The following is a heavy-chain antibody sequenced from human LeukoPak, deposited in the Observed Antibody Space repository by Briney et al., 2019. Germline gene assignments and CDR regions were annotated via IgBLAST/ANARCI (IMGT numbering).Heavy chain of an antibody. J-gene: IGHJ6*03. D-gene: IGHD1-26*01. CDR1: GFTFSSYG. CDR3: ARVRGAGLQYYYMDV. CDR2: ISYDGSNK. Sequence: GGSLRLSCAASGFTFSSYGMHWVRQAPGKGLEWVAVISYDGSNKYYADSVKGRFTISRDNAEDSLYLQINSLRADDTAVYYCARVRGAGLQYYYMDVWGKGTTVTVSS. V-gene: IGHV3-30*03.